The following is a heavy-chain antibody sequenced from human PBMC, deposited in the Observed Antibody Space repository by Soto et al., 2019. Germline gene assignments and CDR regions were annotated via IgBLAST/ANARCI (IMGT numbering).Heavy chain of an antibody. D-gene: IGHD3-10*01. CDR1: GYTFITCG. CDR3: VRDLDGSGSYYTDY. Sequence: VASVKVSCKASGYTFITCGISWVRQGPGQGLEWMGWISTYKGNTNYAQRLQGRVTMTTDTSTSTAYMELRGLRSDDTAVYYCVRDLDGSGSYYTDYWGQGTLVTVSS. V-gene: IGHV1-18*01. J-gene: IGHJ4*02. CDR2: ISTYKGNT.